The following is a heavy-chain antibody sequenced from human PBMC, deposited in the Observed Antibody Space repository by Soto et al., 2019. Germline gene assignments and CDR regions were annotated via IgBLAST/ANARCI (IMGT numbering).Heavy chain of an antibody. J-gene: IGHJ4*02. CDR3: PRQSGTMPSVNWLDY. CDR2: IFPGDSDI. D-gene: IGHD2-2*01. V-gene: IGHV5-51*01. CDR1: GYRFTSFW. Sequence: ESLKSSCKGSGYRFTSFWIGWVRQMPGKGLEWMGIIFPGDSDIKYSPSFQGQVTISADKSISTAYLQLSSLKASDTAIYYCPRQSGTMPSVNWLDYWCQGT.